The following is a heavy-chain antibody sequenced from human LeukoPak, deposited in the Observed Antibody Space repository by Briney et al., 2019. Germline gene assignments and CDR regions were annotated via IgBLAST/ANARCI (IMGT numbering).Heavy chain of an antibody. J-gene: IGHJ5*02. CDR1: GYTFTSYG. Sequence: ASVKVSCKASGYTFTSYGISWVRQAPGQGLEWMGWISAYNGNTNYTQKLQGRVTMTTDTSTSTAYMELRSLRSDNTAVYYCARSLGEDNWFDPWGQGTLVTVSS. CDR2: ISAYNGNT. D-gene: IGHD3-16*01. CDR3: ARSLGEDNWFDP. V-gene: IGHV1-18*01.